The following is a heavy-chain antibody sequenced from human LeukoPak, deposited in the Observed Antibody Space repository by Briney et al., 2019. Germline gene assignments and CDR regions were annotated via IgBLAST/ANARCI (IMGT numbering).Heavy chain of an antibody. CDR3: AREGNDSTMAEYFQH. CDR2: IYSGGST. Sequence: PGGSLRLSCAASGFTVSSNYMSWVRQAPGKGLEWVSVIYSGGSTYYADSVKGRFTISRDNSKNTLYLQMNSLRAEDTAVYYCAREGNDSTMAEYFQHWGQGTLVTVSS. CDR1: GFTVSSNY. D-gene: IGHD3-22*01. J-gene: IGHJ1*01. V-gene: IGHV3-53*01.